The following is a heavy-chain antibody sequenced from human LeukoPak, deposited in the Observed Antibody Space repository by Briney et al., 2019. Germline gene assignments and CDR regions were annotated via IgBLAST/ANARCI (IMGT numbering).Heavy chain of an antibody. J-gene: IGHJ4*02. CDR3: ARLIRDGNPGGDY. CDR2: ISGSGGST. CDR1: GFTFSSYA. V-gene: IGHV3-23*01. Sequence: PGGSLRLSCAASGFTFSSYAMSWVRQAPGKGLEWVSAISGSGGSTYYADSVKGRFTVSRDNSKNTLYLQMNSLRAEDTAVYYCARLIRDGNPGGDYWGQGTLVTVSS. D-gene: IGHD5-24*01.